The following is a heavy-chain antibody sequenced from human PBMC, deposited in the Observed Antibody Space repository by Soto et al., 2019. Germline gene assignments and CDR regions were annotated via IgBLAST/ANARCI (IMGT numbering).Heavy chain of an antibody. V-gene: IGHV1-3*01. CDR1: GYTFTSYA. CDR2: INAGNGNT. J-gene: IGHJ4*02. Sequence: ASVKVSCKASGYTFTSYAMHWVRQAPGQRLQWMGWINAGNGNTKYSQKFQGRVSITRDTSASTAYMELSSLRSEDTAVYYCARSPFTMFLGWGAQVEYYFYYWGQGTLVTVSS. D-gene: IGHD3-10*02. CDR3: ARSPFTMFLGWGAQVEYYFYY.